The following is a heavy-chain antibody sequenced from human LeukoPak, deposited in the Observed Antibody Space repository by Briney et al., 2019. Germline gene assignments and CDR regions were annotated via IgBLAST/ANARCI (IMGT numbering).Heavy chain of an antibody. CDR1: GDSVSTDTAA. V-gene: IGHV6-1*01. D-gene: IGHD6-6*01. Sequence: LRLSCAISGDSVSTDTAAWNWIRQSPSRGLEWLGRTYYRSKWYNDYAVSVKSRITINPDTSKNQFSLQLNSVTPEDTAVYYCARDRLWALDSWGQGTLVTVSS. J-gene: IGHJ4*02. CDR3: ARDRLWALDS. CDR2: TYYRSKWYN.